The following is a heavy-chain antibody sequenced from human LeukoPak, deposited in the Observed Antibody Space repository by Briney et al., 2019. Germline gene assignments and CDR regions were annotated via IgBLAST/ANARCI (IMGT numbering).Heavy chain of an antibody. CDR2: IRYDGSNK. V-gene: IGHV3-30*02. CDR1: GFTFSSYG. Sequence: GGSLRLPCAASGFTFSSYGMHWVRQAPGKGLEWVAFIRYDGSNKYYADSVKGRFTISRDNSKNTLYLQMNSLRVEDTAVYYCARDSSMLRGPLVIYYFDFWGQGTLVTVSS. CDR3: ARDSSMLRGPLVIYYFDF. J-gene: IGHJ4*02. D-gene: IGHD3-10*01.